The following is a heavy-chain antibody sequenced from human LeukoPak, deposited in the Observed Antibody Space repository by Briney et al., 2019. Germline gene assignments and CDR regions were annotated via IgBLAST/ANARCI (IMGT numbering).Heavy chain of an antibody. CDR3: AREVFFGSGNFYNYFYYYMDV. CDR1: GGSISSYY. J-gene: IGHJ6*03. D-gene: IGHD3-10*01. V-gene: IGHV4-59*01. CDR2: IYYSGST. Sequence: XETLSLTCTVSGGSISSYYWSWIRQPPGKGLEWIGYIYYSGSTNYNPSLKSRVTISVDTSKNQFSLKLSSVTAADTAVYYCAREVFFGSGNFYNYFYYYMDVWGKGTTVTISS.